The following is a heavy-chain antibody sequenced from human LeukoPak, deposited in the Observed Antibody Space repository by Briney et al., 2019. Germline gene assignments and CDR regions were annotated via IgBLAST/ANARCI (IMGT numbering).Heavy chain of an antibody. CDR3: ARDRELGY. CDR1: GGSISSSSYY. D-gene: IGHD1-1*01. CDR2: IYYSGST. J-gene: IGHJ4*02. V-gene: IGHV4-39*02. Sequence: SETLSLTCTVSGGSISSSSYYWGWIRQPPGKGLEWIGSIYYSGSTYYNPSLKSRVTISVDTSKNQFSLKLSSVTAADTAVYYCARDRELGYWGQGTLVTVSS.